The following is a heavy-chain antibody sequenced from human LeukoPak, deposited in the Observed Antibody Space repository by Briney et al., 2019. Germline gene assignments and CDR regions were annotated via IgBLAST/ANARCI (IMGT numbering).Heavy chain of an antibody. CDR3: AKVPTAVLNYYGSGSYSGYFDY. J-gene: IGHJ4*02. CDR2: ISGSGGST. Sequence: GGSLRLSCAASGFTFSSYAMSWVRQAPGKGLEWFSAISGSGGSTYYADSVKGRFTIYKDNSKNTLYLQMNSLRAEDTAVYYCAKVPTAVLNYYGSGSYSGYFDYWGQGTLVTVSS. CDR1: GFTFSSYA. D-gene: IGHD3-10*01. V-gene: IGHV3-23*01.